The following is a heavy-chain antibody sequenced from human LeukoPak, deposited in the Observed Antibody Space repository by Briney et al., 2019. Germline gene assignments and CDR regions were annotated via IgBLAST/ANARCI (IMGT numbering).Heavy chain of an antibody. CDR3: ARYGGPDYYYYYYGMDV. V-gene: IGHV1-8*01. CDR2: MNPNSGNT. D-gene: IGHD3-16*01. CDR1: GYTFTSYD. J-gene: IGHJ6*02. Sequence: ASVKVSCKASGYTFTSYDINWVRQATGQGLEWMGWMNPNSGNTGYAQNFQGRVTMTRNTSISTAYMELSSLRSEDTAVYYCARYGGPDYYYYYYGMDVWGQGTTVTVSS.